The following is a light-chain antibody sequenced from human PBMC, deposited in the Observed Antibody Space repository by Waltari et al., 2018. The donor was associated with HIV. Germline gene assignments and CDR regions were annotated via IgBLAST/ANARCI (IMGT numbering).Light chain of an antibody. V-gene: IGLV2-11*01. J-gene: IGLJ2*01. Sequence: QSALTQPRSVSGSPGQSVTISCADTTSDVGGHKSDSWYQQHPGKAPKLMIYDVTRRPSGVPDRFSASKSGNTASLTISYLQAEDEAEYHCCSYGGSYSFVVFGGGTKLTVL. CDR1: TSDVGGHKS. CDR2: DVT. CDR3: CSYGGSYSFVV.